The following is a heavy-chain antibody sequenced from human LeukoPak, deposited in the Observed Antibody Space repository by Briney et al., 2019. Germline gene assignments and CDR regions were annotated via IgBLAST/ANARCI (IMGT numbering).Heavy chain of an antibody. V-gene: IGHV3-9*01. CDR3: AKMNVAGAFVWFDP. Sequence: GGSLRLSCAASGFTFDDYAMHWVRQAPGKGLEWVSGISWNSGSIGYADSVKGRFTISRDNAKNSLYLQMNSLRAEDTALYYCAKMNVAGAFVWFDPWGQGTLVTVSS. CDR2: ISWNSGSI. D-gene: IGHD6-19*01. CDR1: GFTFDDYA. J-gene: IGHJ5*02.